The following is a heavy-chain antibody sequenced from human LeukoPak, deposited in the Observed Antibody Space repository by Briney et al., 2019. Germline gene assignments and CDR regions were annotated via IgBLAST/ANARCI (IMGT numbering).Heavy chain of an antibody. CDR2: ISAYNGNT. V-gene: IGHV1-18*01. D-gene: IGHD6-19*01. Sequence: ASVKVSCKASGYTFTSYGISWVRQAPGQGLEWMGRISAYNGNTNYAQKLQGRVTMTTDTSTSTAYMELRSLRSDDTAVYYCARDSSSAVAGTLWFDPWGQGTLVTVSS. CDR3: ARDSSSAVAGTLWFDP. CDR1: GYTFTSYG. J-gene: IGHJ5*02.